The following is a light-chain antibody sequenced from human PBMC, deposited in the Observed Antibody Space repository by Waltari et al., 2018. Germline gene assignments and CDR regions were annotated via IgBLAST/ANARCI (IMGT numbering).Light chain of an antibody. V-gene: IGKV1-39*01. CDR3: QQSYTTPIT. CDR2: AAS. CDR1: QSITSY. Sequence: DIQMTQSPSSLPASVGDRVTITCRASQSITSYLNWYQQKPGKAPKLLIYAASSLQSGVSSRFSGSASETDFTLTISSLQPEDFATYYCQQSYTTPITFGQGTRLEIK. J-gene: IGKJ5*01.